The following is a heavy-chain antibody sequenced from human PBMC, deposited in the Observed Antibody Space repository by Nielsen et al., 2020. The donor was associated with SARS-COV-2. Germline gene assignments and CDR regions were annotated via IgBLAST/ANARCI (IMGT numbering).Heavy chain of an antibody. CDR3: AKSTLAVAGTDFDY. CDR2: ISWNSGSI. CDR1: GFTFDDYA. J-gene: IGHJ4*02. Sequence: SLKISCAASGFTFDDYAMHWVRQAPGKGLEWVSGISWNSGSIGYADSVKGRFTISRDNAKNSLHLQMNSLRAEDTALYYCAKSTLAVAGTDFDYWGQGTLVTVSS. D-gene: IGHD6-19*01. V-gene: IGHV3-9*01.